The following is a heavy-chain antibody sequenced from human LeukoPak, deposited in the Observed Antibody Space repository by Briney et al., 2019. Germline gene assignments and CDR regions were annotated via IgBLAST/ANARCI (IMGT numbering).Heavy chain of an antibody. D-gene: IGHD4-17*01. CDR1: GFIFNTYA. V-gene: IGHV3-33*03. J-gene: IGHJ3*02. CDR3: AKVLMTTVTISTFDI. Sequence: GMSLRLSCQATGFIFNTYAMHWVRQAPGKGLEWVAVIWDDGSNIHYADSVKGRFTISRDNSKNSLYLQMSSLRTEDTALYYCAKVLMTTVTISTFDIWGQGTMVTVSS. CDR2: IWDDGSNI.